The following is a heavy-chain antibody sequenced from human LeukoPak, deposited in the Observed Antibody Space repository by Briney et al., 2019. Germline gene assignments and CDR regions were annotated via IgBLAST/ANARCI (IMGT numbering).Heavy chain of an antibody. D-gene: IGHD3-3*01. J-gene: IGHJ4*02. CDR1: GGSISSSSYY. V-gene: IGHV4-39*02. Sequence: PSETLSLTCTVSGGSISSSSYYWGWIRQPPGKGLEWIGSIYYGGSTYYNPSLKSRVTISVDTSKNQFSLKLSSVTAADTAVYYCAREAVYYDFWSGYYTYGNFDYWGQGTLVTVSS. CDR2: IYYGGST. CDR3: AREAVYYDFWSGYYTYGNFDY.